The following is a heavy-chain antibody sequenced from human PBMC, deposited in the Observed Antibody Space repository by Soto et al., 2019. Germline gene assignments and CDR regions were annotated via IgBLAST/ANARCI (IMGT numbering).Heavy chain of an antibody. V-gene: IGHV3-9*01. J-gene: IGHJ4*02. CDR3: ANLPLYGSGFDC. Sequence: EVQLVESGGGLVQPGRSLRLSCAASGFTFDDYAIHWVRQAPGRGLEWVAGISWNGASIGYADSVKGRFTISRDNGKNSLHLQMNSLRSEDTALYYCANLPLYGSGFDCWGQGTLVTVSS. CDR2: ISWNGASI. CDR1: GFTFDDYA. D-gene: IGHD3-10*01.